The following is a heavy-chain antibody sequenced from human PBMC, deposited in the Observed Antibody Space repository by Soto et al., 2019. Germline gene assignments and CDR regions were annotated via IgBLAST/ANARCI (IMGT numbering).Heavy chain of an antibody. CDR1: GFSLSTRGVG. D-gene: IGHD3-22*01. CDR2: IYWDYDR. J-gene: IGHJ3*01. V-gene: IGHV2-5*02. CDR3: AHRLKNYYVSSGSWGNDALDV. Sequence: QITLKESGPTLVKPTQTLTVTCTFSGFSLSTRGVGVGWIRQPPGKALEWLALIYWDYDRRYSPSLKSRLTVTIETPKNQVVLTMTNVDPVDTATYYCAHRLKNYYVSSGSWGNDALDVWGPGTMVTVSS.